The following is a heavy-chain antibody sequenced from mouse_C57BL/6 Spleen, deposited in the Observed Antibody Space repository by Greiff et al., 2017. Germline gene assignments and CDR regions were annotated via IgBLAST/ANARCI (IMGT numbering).Heavy chain of an antibody. V-gene: IGHV1-64*01. CDR2: IHPNSGST. CDR1: GYTFTSYW. CDR3: ARGGYYPWYYAMDY. J-gene: IGHJ4*01. Sequence: QVQLKQPGAELVKPGASVKLSCKASGYTFTSYWMHWVKQRPGQGLEWIGMIHPNSGSTNYNEKFKSKATLTVDKSSSTAYMQLSSLTSEDSAVYYCARGGYYPWYYAMDYWGQGTSVTVSS. D-gene: IGHD1-1*01.